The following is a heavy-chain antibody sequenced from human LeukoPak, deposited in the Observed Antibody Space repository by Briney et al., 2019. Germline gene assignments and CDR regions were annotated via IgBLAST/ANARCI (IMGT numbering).Heavy chain of an antibody. Sequence: GESLKISCKGSGYSFTSYWIGWVRQMPGKGLEWMGIIYPGDSDTRYSPSSQGQVTISADKSISTAYLQWSSLKASDTAMYYCARRDYDILTGYYYYFDYWGQGTLVTVSS. J-gene: IGHJ4*02. D-gene: IGHD3-9*01. CDR1: GYSFTSYW. V-gene: IGHV5-51*01. CDR2: IYPGDSDT. CDR3: ARRDYDILTGYYYYFDY.